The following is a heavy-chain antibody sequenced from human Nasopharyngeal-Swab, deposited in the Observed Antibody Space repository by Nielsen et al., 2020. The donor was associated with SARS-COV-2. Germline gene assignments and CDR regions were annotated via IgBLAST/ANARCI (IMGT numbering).Heavy chain of an antibody. J-gene: IGHJ6*03. CDR3: ARIAVASADYYYYLDV. CDR1: GYSLSSGYY. Sequence: SDTLSLTCAVSGYSLSSGYYWGWIRQSPGKGLEWIGAMFHRGSTYLNPSLKSRVTISIDTSKNQFSLELSSVTAADTAVYYCARIAVASADYYYYLDVWGKGTTVTVSS. CDR2: MFHRGST. V-gene: IGHV4-38-2*01. D-gene: IGHD6-19*01.